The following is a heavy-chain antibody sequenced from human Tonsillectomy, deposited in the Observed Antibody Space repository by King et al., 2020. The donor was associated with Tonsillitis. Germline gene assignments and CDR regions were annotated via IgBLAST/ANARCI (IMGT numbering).Heavy chain of an antibody. CDR1: GFTFDDYA. CDR3: AKSLSRGMNYDSKGGFDY. J-gene: IGHJ4*02. D-gene: IGHD3-22*01. Sequence: VQLVESGGGLVQPGRSLRLSCAASGFTFDDYAMHWVRQAPGKGLEWVSGISWNSGSIGYADSVKGRFTISRDNAKNSLYLQMNSLRAEDTALYYCAKSLSRGMNYDSKGGFDYWGQGTLVTVSS. CDR2: ISWNSGSI. V-gene: IGHV3-9*01.